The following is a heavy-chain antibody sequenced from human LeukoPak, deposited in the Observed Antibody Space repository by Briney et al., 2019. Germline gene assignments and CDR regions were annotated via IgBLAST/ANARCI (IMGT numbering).Heavy chain of an antibody. CDR2: ISAYNGNT. CDR1: GYTFTNYA. D-gene: IGHD2-21*01. CDR3: ARDELILWGSAGYFQH. J-gene: IGHJ1*01. Sequence: ASVKVSCKASGYTFTNYAMNWVRQAPGQGLEWMGWISAYNGNTNYAQKLQGRVTMTTDTSTSTAYMELRSLRSDDTAVYYCARDELILWGSAGYFQHWGQGTLVTVSS. V-gene: IGHV1-18*01.